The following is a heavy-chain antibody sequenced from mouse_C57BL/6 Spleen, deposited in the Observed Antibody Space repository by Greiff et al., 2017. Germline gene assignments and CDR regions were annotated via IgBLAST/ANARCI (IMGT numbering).Heavy chain of an antibody. D-gene: IGHD3-3*01. CDR3: AREGRLGFDY. J-gene: IGHJ2*01. CDR1: GFTFSSYG. Sequence: EVQVVESGGDLVKPGGSLKLSCAASGFTFSSYGMSWVRQTPDKRLEWVATISSGGSYTYYPDSVKGRFTISRDNAKNTLYLQMSSLKSEDTAMYYCAREGRLGFDYWGQGTTLTVSS. V-gene: IGHV5-6*01. CDR2: ISSGGSYT.